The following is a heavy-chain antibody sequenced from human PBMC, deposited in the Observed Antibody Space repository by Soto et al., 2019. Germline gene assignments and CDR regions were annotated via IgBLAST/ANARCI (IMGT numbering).Heavy chain of an antibody. J-gene: IGHJ4*02. V-gene: IGHV4-39*01. D-gene: IGHD1-1*01. CDR3: VSGPGTTADY. CDR1: GGSISSTRYY. Sequence: SETLSLTCTVSGGSISSTRYYWGWIRQPPGKGLEWIGTTYYTGSTNYNPSLKSRVTISVDMSKNQFSLKVRSVTAADTAVYYCVSGPGTTADYWGQGTLVTVSS. CDR2: TYYTGST.